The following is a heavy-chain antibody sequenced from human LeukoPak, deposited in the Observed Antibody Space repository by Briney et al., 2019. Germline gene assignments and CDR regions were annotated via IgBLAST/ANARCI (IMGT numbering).Heavy chain of an antibody. J-gene: IGHJ5*02. V-gene: IGHV3-30*18. CDR2: ISYDGNNK. D-gene: IGHD2-21*02. CDR3: AKDIFAYCGGDCYSAP. CDR1: GFTFSNYG. Sequence: HPGGSLRLSCAASGFTFSNYGMHWVRQAPGKGLEWVAVISYDGNNKYYADSVKGRFTISRDNSKNTLYLQMNSLRAEDTAVYYCAKDIFAYCGGDCYSAPWGQGTLVTVSS.